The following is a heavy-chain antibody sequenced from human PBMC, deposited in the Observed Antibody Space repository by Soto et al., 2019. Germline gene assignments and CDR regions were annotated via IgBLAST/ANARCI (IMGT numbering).Heavy chain of an antibody. D-gene: IGHD3-22*01. CDR1: GLTFSNYG. CDR2: ISYDGSDK. V-gene: IGHV3-30*18. J-gene: IGHJ4*02. CDR3: AKASIYDSSGYYYYLDS. Sequence: QVQLVESGGGVVQPGRSLRLSCAASGLTFSNYGMHWVRQAPGKGLEWVASISYDGSDKHYVDSVKGRFTISRDNSKNTLFLQMNSLRAEDTAVYYCAKASIYDSSGYYYYLDSWGQGTLVTVSS.